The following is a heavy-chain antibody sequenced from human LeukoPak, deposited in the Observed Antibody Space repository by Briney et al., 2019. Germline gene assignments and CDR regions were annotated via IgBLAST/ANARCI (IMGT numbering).Heavy chain of an antibody. CDR3: TREGRYYDVWNAYSNYYYYMDD. D-gene: IGHD3-3*01. J-gene: IGHJ6*03. CDR1: GFTFSNYN. V-gene: IGHV3-48*02. CDR2: ISSSRSII. Sequence: GGSLRLSCAASGFTFSNYNMNWVRQAPGKGLEWVSYISSSRSIIFYADSVKGRFTISRDNAKNSLYLQMNSLRDEDTAVYYCTREGRYYDVWNAYSNYYYYMDDWGKGTTVTVSS.